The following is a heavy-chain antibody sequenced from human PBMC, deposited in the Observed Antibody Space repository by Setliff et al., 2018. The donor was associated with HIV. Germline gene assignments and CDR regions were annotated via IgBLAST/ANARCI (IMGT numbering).Heavy chain of an antibody. J-gene: IGHJ5*02. V-gene: IGHV4-38-2*01. Sequence: PSETLSLTCAVSGYSISIGYYWGWIRQPPGKGLEWIGNIYHSGNTNYNPSLKSRVTISVDTSKSQFSLKLSSLTAADTAVYYCARGRTQWPNYNYFDPWGLGTLVTVS. CDR2: IYHSGNT. D-gene: IGHD6-19*01. CDR3: ARGRTQWPNYNYFDP. CDR1: GYSISIGYY.